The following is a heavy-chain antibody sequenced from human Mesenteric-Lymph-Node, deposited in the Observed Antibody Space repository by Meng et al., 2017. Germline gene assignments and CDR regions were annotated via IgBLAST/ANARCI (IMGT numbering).Heavy chain of an antibody. Sequence: HEAGPGLVQPSQTLSLTCAISGDSVSTNSAAWNWIRQSPSGGLEWLGRTYYKSKWYNDYAESVKSRITINPDTSKNQFSLQLNSVTPEDTAVYYCARDPAAFDFWGQGILVTVSS. V-gene: IGHV6-1*01. CDR1: GDSVSTNSAA. J-gene: IGHJ4*02. D-gene: IGHD6-25*01. CDR3: ARDPAAFDF. CDR2: TYYKSKWYN.